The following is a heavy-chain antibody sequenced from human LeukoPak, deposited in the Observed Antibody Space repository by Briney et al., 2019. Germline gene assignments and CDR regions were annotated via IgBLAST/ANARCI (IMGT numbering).Heavy chain of an antibody. J-gene: IGHJ4*02. CDR3: ARSSIVVVSILDY. V-gene: IGHV3-64*01. CDR2: ISSNGGST. Sequence: PGGSLRLSCAASGFPFSSYAMDWVRQAPGKGLEYVSPISSNGGSTAYANSVKGRFTISRDNSKNTLYLQMGSLRAEDMAVYYCARSSIVVVSILDYWGQGTLVTVSS. D-gene: IGHD2-2*01. CDR1: GFPFSSYA.